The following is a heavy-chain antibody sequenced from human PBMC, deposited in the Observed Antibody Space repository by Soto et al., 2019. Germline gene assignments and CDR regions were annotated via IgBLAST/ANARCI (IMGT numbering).Heavy chain of an antibody. Sequence: QVQLQESGPGLVKPSGTLSLTCAVSGGSFTSNNWWTWVRQPPGQGLEWIGEIYRTGSTNYNPSLKSRVTISLDKSENQCSLKVTSLTAADTAVYYCESRDPGTSVDYWGQGTLVTVSS. J-gene: IGHJ4*02. CDR3: ESRDPGTSVDY. CDR2: IYRTGST. D-gene: IGHD1-7*01. CDR1: GGSFTSNNW. V-gene: IGHV4-4*02.